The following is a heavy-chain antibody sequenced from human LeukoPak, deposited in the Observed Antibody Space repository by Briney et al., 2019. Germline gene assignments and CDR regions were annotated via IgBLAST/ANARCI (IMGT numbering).Heavy chain of an antibody. Sequence: SETLSLTCTVSGGSISSSIYYWGWIRQPPGKGLEWIGRIYYSGSPYYNPSLKSRVTISVDTSNNQFSPKLSSVTAADTAVYYCARRGIWDLQIGNWFDPWGQGILVTVSS. J-gene: IGHJ5*02. D-gene: IGHD3-16*01. CDR3: ARRGIWDLQIGNWFDP. CDR1: GGSISSSIYY. V-gene: IGHV4-39*01. CDR2: IYYSGSP.